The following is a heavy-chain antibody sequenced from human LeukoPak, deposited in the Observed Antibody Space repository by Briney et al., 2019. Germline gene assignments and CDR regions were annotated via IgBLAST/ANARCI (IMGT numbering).Heavy chain of an antibody. D-gene: IGHD1-26*01. CDR1: GFTFSSYS. CDR3: ARDPYATSKYDY. Sequence: GGSLRLSCAASGFTFSSYSMNWVRQAPGKGLEWVSSISSGSSYIYYADSLKGRFTISRDNAKNSLYLQMNSLRAEDTAVYYCARDPYATSKYDYWGQGTLVTVSS. V-gene: IGHV3-21*01. J-gene: IGHJ4*02. CDR2: ISSGSSYI.